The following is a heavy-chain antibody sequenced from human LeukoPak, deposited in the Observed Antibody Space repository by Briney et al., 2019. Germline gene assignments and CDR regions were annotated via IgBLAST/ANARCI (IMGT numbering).Heavy chain of an antibody. CDR3: ARAQRYRRYLDWSQNHFFDY. CDR1: GFTFSDYY. CDR2: ISSSGSTI. J-gene: IGHJ4*02. Sequence: PGGAVRLSCAASGFTFSDYYMSWIRQAPGKGLEGVSYISSSGSTIYYADSVKGRFTISRDNARNSLYLQMNSLRAEDTAVYYCARAQRYRRYLDWSQNHFFDYCSQGTLVTVSS. D-gene: IGHD3-9*01. V-gene: IGHV3-11*01.